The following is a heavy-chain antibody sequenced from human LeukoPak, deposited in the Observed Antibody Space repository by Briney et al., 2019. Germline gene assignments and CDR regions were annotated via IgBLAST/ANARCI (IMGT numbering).Heavy chain of an antibody. CDR2: INHSGST. CDR3: ARVWWYSSGRIDY. V-gene: IGHV4-34*01. Sequence: SETLSLTCAVYGGSFSGYYWSWLRQPPGKGLEWIGEINHSGSTNYNPSLTSRGTISVDTSKNQFSLKLSSGTAADTAVYYCARVWWYSSGRIDYWGQGTLVTVSS. CDR1: GGSFSGYY. D-gene: IGHD6-19*01. J-gene: IGHJ4*02.